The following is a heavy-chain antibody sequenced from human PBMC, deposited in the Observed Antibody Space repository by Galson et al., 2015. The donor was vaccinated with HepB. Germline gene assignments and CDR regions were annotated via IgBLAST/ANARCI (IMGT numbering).Heavy chain of an antibody. CDR3: AKIFQGYFDY. J-gene: IGHJ4*02. D-gene: IGHD3-3*01. CDR1: GFTFSDYA. Sequence: SLRLSCAASGFTFSDYAMSWVRQAPGKWVEWVSTISGGGEASFYADSVKGRFTISSDTSKNTLYLQLNSLRAEDTAVYYCAKIFQGYFDYWGQGTQVTVSS. V-gene: IGHV3-23*01. CDR2: ISGGGEAS.